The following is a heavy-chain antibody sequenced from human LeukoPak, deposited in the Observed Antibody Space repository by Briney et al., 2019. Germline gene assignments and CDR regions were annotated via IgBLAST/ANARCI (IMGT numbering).Heavy chain of an antibody. CDR1: GGSISSYY. J-gene: IGHJ6*03. CDR2: IYYSGST. CDR3: ARTGDSIGYYYYMDV. D-gene: IGHD3-22*01. V-gene: IGHV4-59*01. Sequence: SSETLSLTCTVSGGSISSYYWSWIRQPPGKGLEWIGYIYYSGSTNYNPSLKSRVTISVDTSKNQFSLKLSSVTAADTAVYYCARTGDSIGYYYYMDVWGKGTTVTISS.